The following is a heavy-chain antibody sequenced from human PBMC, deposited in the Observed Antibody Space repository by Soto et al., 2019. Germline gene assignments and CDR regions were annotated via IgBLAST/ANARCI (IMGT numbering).Heavy chain of an antibody. V-gene: IGHV3-48*01. CDR2: INSGSTSV. J-gene: IGHJ4*02. D-gene: IGHD3-22*01. Sequence: PGGSLRLSCVASGFIFNSYSMNWVRQAPGKGLEWISYINSGSTSVFYADSVKGRFTISRDNAKNSLYLQMNSLRAEDTAVYYCGSSASPDAYWGQGTLVNVSS. CDR3: GSSASPDAY. CDR1: GFIFNSYS.